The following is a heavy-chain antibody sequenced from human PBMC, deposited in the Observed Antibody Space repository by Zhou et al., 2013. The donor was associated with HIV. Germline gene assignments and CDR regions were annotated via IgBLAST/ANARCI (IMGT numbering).Heavy chain of an antibody. J-gene: IGHJ4*03. V-gene: IGHV1-69*08. CDR3: ARKGSGSWDY. Sequence: QVHLVQSGAEMKKPGSSVKVSCKASGGTFSSYIINWVRQAPGQGLEWMGRIIPIFGTANYAQTFQDRVTITADKSTSTAYMQLSSLRSEDTAVYYCARKGSGSWDYWGQGTTVTVSS. CDR1: GGTFSSYI. D-gene: IGHD3-10*01. CDR2: IIPIFGTA.